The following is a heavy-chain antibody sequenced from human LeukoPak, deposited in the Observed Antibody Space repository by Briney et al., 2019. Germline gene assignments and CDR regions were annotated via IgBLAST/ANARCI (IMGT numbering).Heavy chain of an antibody. J-gene: IGHJ6*03. V-gene: IGHV4-59*01. D-gene: IGHD3-10*01. CDR2: IYYSGST. Sequence: PSETLSLTCIVSGGSISSYYWSWIRQPPGKGLEWIGYIYYSGSTNYNPSLKSRVTISVDTSKNQFSLKLSSVTAADTAVYYCARIWFGEFYYYYYMDVWGKGTTVTVSS. CDR1: GGSISSYY. CDR3: ARIWFGEFYYYYYMDV.